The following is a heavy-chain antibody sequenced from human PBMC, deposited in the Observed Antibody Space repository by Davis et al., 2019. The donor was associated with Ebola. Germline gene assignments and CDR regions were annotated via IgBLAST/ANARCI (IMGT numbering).Heavy chain of an antibody. D-gene: IGHD1-26*01. Sequence: PGGSLRLSCAASGFTFSSYSMNWVRQAPGKGLEWVSSIISSSTDTYYADSVKGRFTISRDNAKNSLYLQMNSLRDEDTAVYYCARDHSGSHYGAYYFDFWGQGTLVTVS. CDR3: ARDHSGSHYGAYYFDF. CDR1: GFTFSSYS. V-gene: IGHV3-21*01. J-gene: IGHJ4*02. CDR2: IISSSTDT.